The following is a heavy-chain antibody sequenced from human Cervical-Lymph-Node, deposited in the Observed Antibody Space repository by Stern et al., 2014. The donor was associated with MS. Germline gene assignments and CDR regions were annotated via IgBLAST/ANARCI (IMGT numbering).Heavy chain of an antibody. CDR2: IYPSGEST. Sequence: QVQLVQSGAEVKKPGGSVKIACKASGYNFSNFYIHWVRQVPGQGLEWMGVIYPSGESTSYAREVGGSVTMNGDTSTRRGNMALNSLTSADTAIYYCVRLRGYNVLTGYLDYWGQGTLVTVSS. V-gene: IGHV1-46*01. J-gene: IGHJ4*02. D-gene: IGHD3-9*01. CDR1: GYNFSNFY. CDR3: VRLRGYNVLTGYLDY.